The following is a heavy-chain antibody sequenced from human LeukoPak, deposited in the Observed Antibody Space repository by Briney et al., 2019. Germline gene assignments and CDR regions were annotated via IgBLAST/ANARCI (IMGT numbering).Heavy chain of an antibody. J-gene: IGHJ3*02. CDR3: AVLFSSGWYGGFDAFDI. V-gene: IGHV3-23*01. Sequence: GGSLRLSCAASGFTFSSYALSWVRQAPGEGLEWLSTLSDNTYYADSVKGRFTISRDNAKNSLYLQMNSLRAEDTAVHYCAVLFSSGWYGGFDAFDIWGQGTMVTVSS. CDR1: GFTFSSYA. D-gene: IGHD6-19*01. CDR2: LSDNT.